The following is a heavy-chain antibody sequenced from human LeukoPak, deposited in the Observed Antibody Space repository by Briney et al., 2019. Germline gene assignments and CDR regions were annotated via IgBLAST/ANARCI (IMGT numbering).Heavy chain of an antibody. CDR3: ASGDGYLQPY. CDR1: GFSVSGKF. J-gene: IGHJ4*02. Sequence: GGSLRLSCAASGFSVSGKFMSWVRQAPGKGLEWVSIIHYDGKIRYAGSVGGRFTIYRDESENTLFLQMNSLRVDDTAVYFCASGDGYLQPYWGQGTLVTVSS. D-gene: IGHD2-21*01. V-gene: IGHV3-53*01. CDR2: IHYDGKI.